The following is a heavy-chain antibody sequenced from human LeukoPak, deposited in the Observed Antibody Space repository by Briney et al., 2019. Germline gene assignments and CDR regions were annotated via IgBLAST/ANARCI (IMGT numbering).Heavy chain of an antibody. CDR1: GYTFTTYG. D-gene: IGHD4-17*01. CDR3: ARDLLRENFDY. J-gene: IGHJ4*02. V-gene: IGHV1-18*01. CDR2: ISAYNGNT. Sequence: ASVKVSCKTSGYTFTTYGIGWVRQAPGQGLEWMGWISAYNGNTNYAQKLQGRVTMTTDTSTSTAYMELRSLRSDDTAVYYCARDLLRENFDYWGQGTLVTVSS.